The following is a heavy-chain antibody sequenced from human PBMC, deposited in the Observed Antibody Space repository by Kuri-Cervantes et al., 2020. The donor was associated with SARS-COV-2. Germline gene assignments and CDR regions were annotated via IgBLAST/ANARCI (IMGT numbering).Heavy chain of an antibody. CDR3: VRDGDHWNFDY. V-gene: IGHV3-33*01. CDR2: LWYDGSNK. J-gene: IGHJ4*02. D-gene: IGHD1-1*01. Sequence: GGSLRLSCAASGFTFSDYGIHWVRQAPGKGLEWVAVLWYDGSNKYYADSVKGRFTISRDNSKTTVYLQMNSLRVEDTAVYYCVRDGDHWNFDYWGQGTLVTVSS. CDR1: GFTFSDYG.